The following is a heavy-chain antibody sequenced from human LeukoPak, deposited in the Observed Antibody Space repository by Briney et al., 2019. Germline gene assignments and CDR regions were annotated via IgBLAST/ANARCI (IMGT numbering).Heavy chain of an antibody. CDR1: VGCLNSHA. CDR2: IFPIFGPS. V-gene: IGHV1-69*05. D-gene: IGHD3-22*01. CDR3: ARDSYYDSSGLSDY. Sequence: SVNVSRLPCVGCLNSHAISRVRLAPGPGLEWMGRIFPIFGPSNYPQQFLGRVTITTLESTRTAYMELSSLRSEDTAVYYCARDSYYDSSGLSDYWGQGTLVTVFS. J-gene: IGHJ4*02.